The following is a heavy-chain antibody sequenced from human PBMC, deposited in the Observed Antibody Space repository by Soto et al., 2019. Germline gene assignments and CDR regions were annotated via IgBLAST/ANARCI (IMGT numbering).Heavy chain of an antibody. J-gene: IGHJ3*02. CDR3: ARDRPTLGRAFDI. Sequence: GGSLRLSCAASGFTFSSYGMHWVRQAPGKGLEWVAVIWYDGSNKYYADSVKGRFTISRDNSKNTLYLQMNSLRAEDTAVYYWARDRPTLGRAFDIWGQGTMVTVSS. D-gene: IGHD3-16*01. CDR2: IWYDGSNK. CDR1: GFTFSSYG. V-gene: IGHV3-33*01.